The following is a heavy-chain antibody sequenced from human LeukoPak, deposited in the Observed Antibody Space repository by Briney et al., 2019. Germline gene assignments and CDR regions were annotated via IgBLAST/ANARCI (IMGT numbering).Heavy chain of an antibody. Sequence: SETLSLTCTVPGYSITSAYYWGWIRQPPGKGLEWIGSFFLKGSTYYNPSLKSRVTISVDTSKNQFALTLSSVTAADTAVYYCARDRNWFDPWGQGTLVTVSS. CDR2: FFLKGST. V-gene: IGHV4-38-2*02. J-gene: IGHJ5*02. CDR1: GYSITSAYY. CDR3: ARDRNWFDP.